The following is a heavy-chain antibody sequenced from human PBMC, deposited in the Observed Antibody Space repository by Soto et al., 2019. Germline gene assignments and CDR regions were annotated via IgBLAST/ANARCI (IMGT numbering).Heavy chain of an antibody. CDR1: GFIVSSKY. Sequence: KLVESGGGLVQPGGSLRLSCAASGFIVSSKYMSWVRQAPGKGLEWVSVLYGSGDTYYADSVRGRFTISRDSSKNTLYLQMNRLRVDDTGVYYCAKAVLQWQKVEWFDHWGQRALVSVSS. CDR3: AKAVLQWQKVEWFDH. D-gene: IGHD4-4*01. V-gene: IGHV3-66*01. CDR2: LYGSGDT. J-gene: IGHJ5*02.